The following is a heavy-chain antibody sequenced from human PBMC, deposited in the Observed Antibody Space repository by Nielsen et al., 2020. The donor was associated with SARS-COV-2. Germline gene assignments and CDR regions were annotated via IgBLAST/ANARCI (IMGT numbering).Heavy chain of an antibody. J-gene: IGHJ4*02. CDR2: IYYSGST. CDR1: GASISSYY. V-gene: IGHV4-59*01. CDR3: ARGFDY. Sequence: SETLSLTCAVSGASISSYYWSWIRQPPGGGLEWIGYIYYSGSTNYNPSPKSRVTISVDTSKNQFSLKLSSVTDADTAVYYCARGFDYWGQGTLVTVSS.